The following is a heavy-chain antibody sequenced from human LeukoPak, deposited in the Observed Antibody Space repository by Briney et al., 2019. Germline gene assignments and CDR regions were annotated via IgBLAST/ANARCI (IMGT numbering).Heavy chain of an antibody. CDR2: ISYDGSNK. D-gene: IGHD3-10*01. Sequence: GRSLRLSCAASGFTFSSYGMHWVRQAPGKGLEWVAVISYDGSNKYYADSVKGRFTISRDNSKNTLYLQMTSLRAEDTAVYYCAKDIEHYYGSGKLSPQDYWGQGTLVTVSS. CDR3: AKDIEHYYGSGKLSPQDY. CDR1: GFTFSSYG. V-gene: IGHV3-30*18. J-gene: IGHJ4*02.